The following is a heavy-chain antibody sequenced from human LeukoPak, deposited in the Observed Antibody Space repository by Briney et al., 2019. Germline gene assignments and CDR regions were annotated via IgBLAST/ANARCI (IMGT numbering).Heavy chain of an antibody. CDR3: AKEEWDAFDI. V-gene: IGHV3-9*03. D-gene: IGHD2-8*01. CDR1: GFSIADYA. J-gene: IGHJ3*02. Sequence: GGSLRLSCAASGFSIADYAMHWVRQPPGKGLEWVSSITWNSVGKGYADSVKGRFAISRDNAKNSLYLQMNGLRPEDMALYYCAKEEWDAFDIWGQGTMVTVSS. CDR2: ITWNSVGK.